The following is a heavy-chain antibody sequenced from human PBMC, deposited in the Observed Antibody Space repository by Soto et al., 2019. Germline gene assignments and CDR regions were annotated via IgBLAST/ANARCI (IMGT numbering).Heavy chain of an antibody. V-gene: IGHV1-46*01. J-gene: IGHJ4*02. CDR2: INPSGGTT. D-gene: IGHD2-21*01. CDR3: AREGIVAKEGFDY. Sequence: QVQLVQSGAEVKKPGASVKVSCKASGYTFTNYYIHCVRQAPGQGLEWMGIINPSGGTTGYAQKFQGRVTMIRDASTSTVYVDLDSLTSEDTAVYYCAREGIVAKEGFDYWGQGTLVTVSS. CDR1: GYTFTNYY.